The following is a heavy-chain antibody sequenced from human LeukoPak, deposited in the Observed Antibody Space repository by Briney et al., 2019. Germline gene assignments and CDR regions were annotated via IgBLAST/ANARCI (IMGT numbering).Heavy chain of an antibody. CDR1: GGSIRSYY. V-gene: IGHV4-59*01. D-gene: IGHD1-26*01. J-gene: IGHJ4*02. CDR3: ARTTTTGDYFDY. CDR2: IYYSGST. Sequence: PSETLSLTCTVSGGSIRSYYWSWIRQPPGKGLEWIASIYYSGSTNYSPSLKSRVTISVDTSKNQFSLKLNFVTAADTAVYYCARTTTTGDYFDYWGQGTLVTVST.